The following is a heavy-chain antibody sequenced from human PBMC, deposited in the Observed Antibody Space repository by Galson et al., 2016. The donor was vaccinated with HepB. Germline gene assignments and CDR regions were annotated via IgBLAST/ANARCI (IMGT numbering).Heavy chain of an antibody. CDR3: AKGALA. CDR2: IYSDGTT. Sequence: SLRLSCAVSGFTVSGSYMSWVRQAPGKGLEWVSVIYSDGTTKYADSVKGRFIISRDNSKNTLYLQMNSLRAEDTAVYYCAKGALAWGQGTLVTVSS. J-gene: IGHJ5*02. CDR1: GFTVSGSY. V-gene: IGHV3-66*01.